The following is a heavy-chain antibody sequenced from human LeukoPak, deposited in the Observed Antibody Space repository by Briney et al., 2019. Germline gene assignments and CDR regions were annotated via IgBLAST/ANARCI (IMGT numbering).Heavy chain of an antibody. CDR2: INQSGST. V-gene: IGHV4-34*01. CDR3: ATIQRDHAFDI. D-gene: IGHD6-25*01. CDR1: GGSFSGYY. Sequence: SETLSLTCTVYGGSFSGYYWSWIRQPPGKGLEWIGEINQSGSTNYNPSLKSRVTISVDTSKNQFSLKLSSVTAADTAVYYCATIQRDHAFDIWGQGTMVTVSS. J-gene: IGHJ3*02.